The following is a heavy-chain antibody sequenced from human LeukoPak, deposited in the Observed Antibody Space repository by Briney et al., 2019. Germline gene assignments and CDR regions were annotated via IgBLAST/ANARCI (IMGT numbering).Heavy chain of an antibody. V-gene: IGHV3-53*01. Sequence: GGSLRLSCAASGFTVINNYMTWVRQAPGKGLEWVSVIYSGGTTHYADSVKGRFTISRDNSKNTLYLQINSLRVEDTAVYSCSTSLSWGVWGKGTTVTVSS. CDR3: STSLSWGV. CDR2: IYSGGTT. D-gene: IGHD3-16*01. J-gene: IGHJ6*04. CDR1: GFTVINNY.